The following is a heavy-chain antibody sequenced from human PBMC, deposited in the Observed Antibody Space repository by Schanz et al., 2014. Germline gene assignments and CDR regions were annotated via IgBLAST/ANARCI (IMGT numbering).Heavy chain of an antibody. V-gene: IGHV3-23*01. D-gene: IGHD1-1*01. J-gene: IGHJ4*02. CDR3: ARDRRNADLDY. CDR1: GFTFSSYA. CDR2: ISGSGGST. Sequence: EVQLLESGGGLVQPGGSLRLSCAASGFTFSSYAMSWVRQAPGKGLEWVSAISGSGGSTYYADSVKGRFTISRDNAENTLFLQMNSLRAEDTAVYYCARDRRNADLDYWGQGTLVTVSS.